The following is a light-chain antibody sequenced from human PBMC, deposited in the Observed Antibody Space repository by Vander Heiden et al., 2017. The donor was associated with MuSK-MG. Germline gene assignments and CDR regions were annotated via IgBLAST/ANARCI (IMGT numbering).Light chain of an antibody. CDR1: LSIGNY. V-gene: IGKV1-39*01. Sequence: DIQMTQSSSSLPASIGDRVTITCRASLSIGNYLSWYQQRPGKAPSLLVYGASNLPSVVPSRFSASGSGTDFTLTISSLQSEDFATYYCQQSFRSPYTFGQGTKVDSK. CDR2: GAS. CDR3: QQSFRSPYT. J-gene: IGKJ2*01.